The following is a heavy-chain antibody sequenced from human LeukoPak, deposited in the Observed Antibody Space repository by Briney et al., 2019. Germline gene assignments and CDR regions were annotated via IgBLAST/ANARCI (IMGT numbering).Heavy chain of an antibody. D-gene: IGHD4-23*01. CDR3: ARVDYAGHSDFDYFDY. CDR1: GYTFTSYG. J-gene: IGHJ4*02. Sequence: GASVKVSCKASGYTFTSYGISWVRQAPGQGLEWMGWISAYNGNTNYAQNLQGRVTMTTNTSTSTAYMELRSLRSDDTAVYYCARVDYAGHSDFDYFDYWGQGTLVTVSS. V-gene: IGHV1-18*01. CDR2: ISAYNGNT.